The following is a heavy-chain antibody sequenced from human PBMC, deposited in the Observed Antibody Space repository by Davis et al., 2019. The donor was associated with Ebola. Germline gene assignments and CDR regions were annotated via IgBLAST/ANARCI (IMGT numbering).Heavy chain of an antibody. CDR1: GFAFRNYA. CDR2: VSHSEREK. J-gene: IGHJ6*02. Sequence: PGGSLRLSCAASGFAFRNYAMHWVRQAPGKGLEWVAVVSHSEREKFYADSVKGRFIISRDNSKNTVSLQMNSLGADDTAVYYCARGDNYYGLDVWGQGTTVTVSS. V-gene: IGHV3-30*04. CDR3: ARGDNYYGLDV.